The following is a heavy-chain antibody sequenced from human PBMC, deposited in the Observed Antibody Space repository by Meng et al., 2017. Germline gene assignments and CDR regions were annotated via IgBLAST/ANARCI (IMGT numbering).Heavy chain of an antibody. J-gene: IGHJ4*02. V-gene: IGHV4-4*02. CDR1: GGSISSSNW. CDR3: ARGTVGGYYYPYYFDY. Sequence: SETLSLTCAVSGGSISSSNWWSWVRQPPGKGLEWIGEIYHSGSTNYNPSLKSRVTISVDKSKNQFSLKLSSVTAADTAVYYCARGTVGGYYYPYYFDYWGQGTLVTVSS. D-gene: IGHD3-22*01. CDR2: IYHSGST.